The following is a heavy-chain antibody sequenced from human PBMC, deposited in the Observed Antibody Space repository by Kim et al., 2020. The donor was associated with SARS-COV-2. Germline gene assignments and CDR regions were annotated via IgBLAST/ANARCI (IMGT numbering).Heavy chain of an antibody. D-gene: IGHD6-13*01. CDR3: AKVVSSSWYVANDY. Sequence: GGSLRLSCAASGFTFSSYAMSWVRQAPGKGLEWVSAISGSGGSTYYADSVKGRFTISRDNSKNTLYLQMNSLRAEDTAVYYCAKVVSSSWYVANDYWGQGTLVTVSS. J-gene: IGHJ4*02. V-gene: IGHV3-23*01. CDR1: GFTFSSYA. CDR2: ISGSGGST.